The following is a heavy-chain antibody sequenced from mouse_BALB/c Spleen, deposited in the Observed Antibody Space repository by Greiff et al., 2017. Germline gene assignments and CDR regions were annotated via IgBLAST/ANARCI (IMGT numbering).Heavy chain of an antibody. CDR1: GFTFTDYY. D-gene: IGHD1-1*01. J-gene: IGHJ2*01. V-gene: IGHV7-3*02. CDR3: AREYYGLDY. Sequence: EVHLVESGGGLVQPGGSLRLSCATSGFTFTDYYMSWVRQPPGKALEWLGFIRNKANGYTTEYSASVKGRFTISRDNSQSILYLQMNTLRAEDSATYYCAREYYGLDYWGQGTTLTVSS. CDR2: IRNKANGYTT.